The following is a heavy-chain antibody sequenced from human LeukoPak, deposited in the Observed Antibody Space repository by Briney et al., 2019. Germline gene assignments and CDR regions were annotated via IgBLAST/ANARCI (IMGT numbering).Heavy chain of an antibody. CDR1: GGSISSQY. CDR2: IYYNGST. Sequence: SETLSLTCTVSGGSISSQYWSWIRQPPGKGLEWIGYIYYNGSTNYNPSLKSRVTISVDTSKNQFSLKLSSVTAADTAVYYCARSSSWYGVDYWGQGTLVTVSS. V-gene: IGHV4-59*08. D-gene: IGHD6-13*01. J-gene: IGHJ4*02. CDR3: ARSSSWYGVDY.